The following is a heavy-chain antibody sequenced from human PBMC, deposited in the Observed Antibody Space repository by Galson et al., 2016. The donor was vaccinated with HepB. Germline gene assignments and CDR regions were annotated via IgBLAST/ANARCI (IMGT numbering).Heavy chain of an antibody. D-gene: IGHD2-21*01. Sequence: SLRLSCAASGFTFSSTCMHWVRQAPGKGLVWVSHIRNDASRTSYADSVKGRFTISRDNAKNTLYLQMNSLAAEDTAVYYCARDHCYNLDDWGQGTLVTVSS. CDR2: IRNDASRT. CDR3: ARDHCYNLDD. J-gene: IGHJ4*02. V-gene: IGHV3-74*01. CDR1: GFTFSSTC.